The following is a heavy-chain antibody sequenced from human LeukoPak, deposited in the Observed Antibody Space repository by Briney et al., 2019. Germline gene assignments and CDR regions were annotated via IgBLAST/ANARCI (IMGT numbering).Heavy chain of an antibody. CDR2: IYYSGTT. V-gene: IGHV4-28*01. CDR3: ARKGFCSSTSCSSDDYWYFDL. CDR1: AYSISSSNW. J-gene: IGHJ2*01. Sequence: SETLSLTCAVSAYSISSSNWWGWIRQPPGEGLEWIGYIYYSGTTYYNPSLKSRVTMSVDTSKNQFSLKLSSVTAVDTAVYYCARKGFCSSTSCSSDDYWYFDLWGRGILVTVSS. D-gene: IGHD2-2*01.